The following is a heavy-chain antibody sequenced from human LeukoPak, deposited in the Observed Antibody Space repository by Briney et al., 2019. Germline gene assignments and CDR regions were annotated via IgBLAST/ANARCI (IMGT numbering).Heavy chain of an antibody. CDR2: IIPIFGTA. CDR1: GGTFSSYA. J-gene: IGHJ4*02. Sequence: RASVKVSCKASGGTFSSYAISWVRQAPGQGPEWMGRIIPIFGTANYAQKFQGRVTITTDESTSTAYMELSSLRSEDTAVYYCTVVATTYYFDYWGQGTLVTVSS. CDR3: TVVATTYYFDY. D-gene: IGHD5-12*01. V-gene: IGHV1-69*05.